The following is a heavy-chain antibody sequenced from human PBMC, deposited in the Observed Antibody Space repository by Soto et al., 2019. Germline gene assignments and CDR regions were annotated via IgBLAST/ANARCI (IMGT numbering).Heavy chain of an antibody. J-gene: IGHJ4*02. V-gene: IGHV2-5*02. Sequence: QITLNGCGPTVVKSAETLTLTCTFSGFSLTTSGVGVGWIRQSPGKAPEWLALIYWDDDKRYSASLKSRLTITKDTSKNQVVLTMASVDPADTATYYCAHRILRTVFGLVTTTAIYFDFWGQGTPVVVSS. CDR3: AHRILRTVFGLVTTTAIYFDF. CDR1: GFSLTTSGVG. D-gene: IGHD3-3*01. CDR2: IYWDDDK.